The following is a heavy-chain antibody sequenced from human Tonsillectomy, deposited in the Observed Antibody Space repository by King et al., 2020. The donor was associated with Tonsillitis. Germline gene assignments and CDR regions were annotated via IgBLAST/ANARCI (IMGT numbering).Heavy chain of an antibody. D-gene: IGHD6-13*01. CDR2: IPYDGSNK. CDR3: AKEIAAAGNSYYAYGMDV. J-gene: IGHJ6*02. V-gene: IGHV3-30*18. CDR1: GFSFRNYG. Sequence: VQLVESGGGVVQPGRSLRLSCAASGFSFRNYGIHWVRQAPGKGLEWVAIIPYDGSNKYYADSVKGRFTVSRDNSKNTLYLQMNSLRGEDTVVYYCAKEIAAAGNSYYAYGMDVWGQGTAVTVSS.